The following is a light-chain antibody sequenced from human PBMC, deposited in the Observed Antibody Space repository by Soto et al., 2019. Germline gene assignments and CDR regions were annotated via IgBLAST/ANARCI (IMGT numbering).Light chain of an antibody. CDR2: ETT. CDR3: CSYTGTYTSM. Sequence: QSALTQPACVSGSPGQSITISCSGTSRGVGAYHLVFWYQHHPGKVPQLIIHETTKRPSGVSNRFSGSKSGNTASLTLSGLQAEDEAAYYCCSYTGTYTSMFGGGPKVTVL. CDR1: SRGVGAYHL. J-gene: IGLJ3*02. V-gene: IGLV2-23*01.